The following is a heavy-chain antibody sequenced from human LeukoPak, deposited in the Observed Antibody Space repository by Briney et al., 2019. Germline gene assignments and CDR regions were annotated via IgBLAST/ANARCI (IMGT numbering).Heavy chain of an antibody. J-gene: IGHJ4*02. CDR1: GFTFTSYS. CDR3: ARDYYYDSSGYYYVDY. CDR2: ISGGGGST. D-gene: IGHD3-22*01. V-gene: IGHV3-23*01. Sequence: GGSLRLSCAASGFTFTSYSMNWVRQAPGKGLEWVSTISGGGGSTYYADSVKGRFTISRDNSKNTLYLQMNSLRAEDTAVYYCARDYYYDSSGYYYVDYWGQGTLVTVSS.